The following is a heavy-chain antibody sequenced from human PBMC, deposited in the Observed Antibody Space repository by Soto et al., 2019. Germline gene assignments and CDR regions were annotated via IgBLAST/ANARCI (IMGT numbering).Heavy chain of an antibody. V-gene: IGHV3-23*01. CDR3: AKDKVERGYGRIFDY. J-gene: IGHJ4*02. CDR2: ISNSAGST. CDR1: GFTFNSYA. Sequence: EVQLLESGGALVQPGGSLRLSCAASGFTFNSYAMSWVRQAPGKGLEWVSGISNSAGSTYYADSVKGRFTISRDNSKNTLYLQMNSLRAEDTALYFCAKDKVERGYGRIFDYWGQGTLLTVSS. D-gene: IGHD5-12*01.